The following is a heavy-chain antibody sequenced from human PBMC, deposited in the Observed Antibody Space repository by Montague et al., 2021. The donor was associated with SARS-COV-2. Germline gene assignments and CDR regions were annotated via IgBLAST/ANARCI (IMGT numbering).Heavy chain of an antibody. CDR1: GGSISISNW. D-gene: IGHD3-10*01. J-gene: IGHJ4*02. Sequence: PETLSLTCAVSGGSISISNWWSWVRHPPGKGLEWIGEIYHSGSTNYNPSLKSRVTISVDKSKNQFSLKLSSVTAADTAVYYYASRGAGWFGSNPERFDYWGQGTLVTVSS. CDR2: IYHSGST. CDR3: ASRGAGWFGSNPERFDY. V-gene: IGHV4-4*03.